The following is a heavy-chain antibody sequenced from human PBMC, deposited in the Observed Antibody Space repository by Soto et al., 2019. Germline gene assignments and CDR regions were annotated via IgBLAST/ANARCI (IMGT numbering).Heavy chain of an antibody. CDR2: IYYTGST. V-gene: IGHV4-61*03. CDR3: ARGAGFSYASTWFDI. Sequence: SATMSVTGPVVDASVSSGTYYWSWIRQAPGKGLEWVGHIYYTGSTNYNPSLNNRVTISVDTSKNHFSLQLTSVAAADTAVYYCARGAGFSYASTWFDIWGQGTLVTVSS. D-gene: IGHD5-18*01. J-gene: IGHJ5*02. CDR1: DASVSSGTYY.